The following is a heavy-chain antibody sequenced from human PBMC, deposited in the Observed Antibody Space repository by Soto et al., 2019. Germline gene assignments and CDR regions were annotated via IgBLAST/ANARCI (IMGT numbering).Heavy chain of an antibody. J-gene: IGHJ4*02. D-gene: IGHD6-6*01. CDR3: ARGRGVYTYGGLDY. CDR1: GGSFSDHY. Sequence: QVQLQQWGAGLLKPSETLSLSCAVYGGSFSDHYWVWIRQPPGGGLEWIGEINHSGSANHNPSLKSRITTSVDTSKNQFSLRLTSGTAADTAVYYCARGRGVYTYGGLDYWGQGIVVTVSS. V-gene: IGHV4-34*01. CDR2: INHSGSA.